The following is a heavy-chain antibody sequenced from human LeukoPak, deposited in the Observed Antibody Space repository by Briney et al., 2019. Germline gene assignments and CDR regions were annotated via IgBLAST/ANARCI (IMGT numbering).Heavy chain of an antibody. V-gene: IGHV4-59*11. D-gene: IGHD1-26*01. Sequence: SETLSLTCTVSGGSISSHYWIWIRQPPGKGVEWIGYVYYSGSAHYNPSLKSRVTISVDTSKNQFSLKVSSVTAADTAIYYCAGGTYYYFDYWGQGTLVTVSS. J-gene: IGHJ4*02. CDR2: VYYSGSA. CDR1: GGSISSHY. CDR3: AGGTYYYFDY.